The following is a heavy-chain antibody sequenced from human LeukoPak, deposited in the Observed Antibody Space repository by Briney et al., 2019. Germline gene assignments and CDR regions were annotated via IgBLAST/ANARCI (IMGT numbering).Heavy chain of an antibody. CDR1: NGSINSYY. Sequence: SETLSLTCTVSNGSINSYYWTWIRQPPGKGLEWLGHITYSGSASYIPSLRSRVSISVDPSKNQFSLRLSSVTAADTAVYYCAGSDGYPYIDSFDFWGQGTMVTVSS. D-gene: IGHD5-24*01. J-gene: IGHJ3*01. V-gene: IGHV4-59*01. CDR2: ITYSGSA. CDR3: AGSDGYPYIDSFDF.